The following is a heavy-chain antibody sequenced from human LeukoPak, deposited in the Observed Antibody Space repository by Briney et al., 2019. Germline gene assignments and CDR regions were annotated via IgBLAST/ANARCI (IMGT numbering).Heavy chain of an antibody. D-gene: IGHD3-9*01. J-gene: IGHJ6*02. CDR2: IDPSDSYT. CDR3: AREPSWYYDTLTGPFGYYGMDV. CDR1: GYSFTSYW. Sequence: PGESLKISCKGSGYSFTSYWISWVRQMPGKGLEWMGRIDPSDSYTNYSPSFQGHVTISADKSISTAYLQWSSLKASDTAMYYCAREPSWYYDTLTGPFGYYGMDVWGQGTTVTVSS. V-gene: IGHV5-10-1*01.